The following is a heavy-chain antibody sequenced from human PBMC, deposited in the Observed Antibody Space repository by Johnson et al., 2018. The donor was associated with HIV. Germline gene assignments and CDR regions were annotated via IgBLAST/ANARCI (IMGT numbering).Heavy chain of an antibody. D-gene: IGHD3-22*01. J-gene: IGHJ3*02. CDR1: GFTFGDYA. Sequence: VQLVESGGGLAQPGRSLRLSCTASGFTFGDYAMSWVRQAPGKGLEWVGFIRRKAYGGTTEYAASANGRFTISRDNSKSIPYLQMNSLKTEETAVYYCTRAYYDSRVGGAFDIWGQGTMVTVSS. CDR3: TRAYYDSRVGGAFDI. CDR2: IRRKAYGGTT. V-gene: IGHV3-49*04.